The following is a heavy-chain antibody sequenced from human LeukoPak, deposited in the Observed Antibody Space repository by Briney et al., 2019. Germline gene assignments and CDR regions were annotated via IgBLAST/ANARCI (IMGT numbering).Heavy chain of an antibody. Sequence: GASVKVSCKASGYTFTSYDMHWVRQAPGQGLEWMGIINPSGGSTSYAQKFQGRVTMTRDTSTRTVYMELSSLRSEDTAVYYCAKDPKADRHVDYWGQRTLVTVSS. J-gene: IGHJ4*02. CDR3: AKDPKADRHVDY. CDR1: GYTFTSYD. V-gene: IGHV1-46*01. CDR2: INPSGGST.